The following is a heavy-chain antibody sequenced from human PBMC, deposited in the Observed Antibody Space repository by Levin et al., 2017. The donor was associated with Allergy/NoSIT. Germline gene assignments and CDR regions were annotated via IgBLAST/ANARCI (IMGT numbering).Heavy chain of an antibody. CDR3: AKGQARIPYYYYGMDV. D-gene: IGHD2-21*01. Sequence: GESLKISCVASGVTFSSYAMSWVRQAPGKGLEWVSAITGSRDNTYYADSVKGRFTISRDNSQSTLFLPMTNLRVDDTPVYYCAKGQARIPYYYYGMDVWGQGTTVTVSS. CDR2: ITGSRDNT. V-gene: IGHV3-23*01. J-gene: IGHJ6*02. CDR1: GVTFSSYA.